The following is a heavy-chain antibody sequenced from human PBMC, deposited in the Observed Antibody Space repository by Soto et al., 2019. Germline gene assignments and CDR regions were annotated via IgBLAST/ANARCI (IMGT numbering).Heavy chain of an antibody. CDR1: GFTFSGSA. CDR3: TRRFGDYDCLGDSGAFDI. CDR2: IRSKANSYAT. V-gene: IGHV3-73*01. D-gene: IGHD4-17*01. Sequence: GGSLRLSCAASGFTFSGSAMHWVRQASGKGLEWVGRIRSKANSYATAYAASVKGRFTISRDDSKNTAYLQMNSLKTEDTAVYYCTRRFGDYDCLGDSGAFDIWGQGTMVTVSS. J-gene: IGHJ3*02.